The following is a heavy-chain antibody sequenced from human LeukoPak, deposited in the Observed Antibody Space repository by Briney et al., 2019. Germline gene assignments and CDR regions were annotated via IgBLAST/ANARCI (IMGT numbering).Heavy chain of an antibody. CDR1: GYTFTSYD. V-gene: IGHV1-8*01. CDR2: MNPNSGNT. Sequence: ASVKVSCKASGYTFTSYDINWVRQATGQGLEWMGWMNPNSGNTGYAQKFQGRVTMTRNTSISTAYMELSSLRSEDTAVYYCARLFCSSTSCSYNWFDPWGQGTLVTVSS. J-gene: IGHJ5*02. CDR3: ARLFCSSTSCSYNWFDP. D-gene: IGHD2-2*01.